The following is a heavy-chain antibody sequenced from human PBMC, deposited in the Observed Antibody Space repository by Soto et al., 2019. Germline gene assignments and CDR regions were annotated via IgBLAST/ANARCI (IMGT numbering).Heavy chain of an antibody. J-gene: IGHJ4*02. Sequence: QVHLVQSGAEVKKPGASVKVSCKASGYTFTSYGISWVRQAPGQGLEWMGWISAYNGNTNYAQKLQGRVNMNTDTSKSKAYMELRSLRSDDTAVYYCARGGRDYYDSSGYYPLDYWGQGTLVTVSS. V-gene: IGHV1-18*01. CDR3: ARGGRDYYDSSGYYPLDY. D-gene: IGHD3-22*01. CDR1: GYTFTSYG. CDR2: ISAYNGNT.